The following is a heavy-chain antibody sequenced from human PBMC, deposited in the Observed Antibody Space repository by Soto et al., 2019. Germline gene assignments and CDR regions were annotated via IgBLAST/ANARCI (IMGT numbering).Heavy chain of an antibody. J-gene: IGHJ5*02. CDR1: GYTFTSYG. CDR3: ARGGLGYCSGGSCPQNWFDP. CDR2: ISAYNGNT. D-gene: IGHD2-15*01. Sequence: ASVKVSCKASGYTFTSYGISWVRQAPGQGLEWMGWISAYNGNTNHAQKLQGRVTMTTDTSTTTAYMELRSLRSDDTAVYYCARGGLGYCSGGSCPQNWFDPWGQGTLVTVSS. V-gene: IGHV1-18*01.